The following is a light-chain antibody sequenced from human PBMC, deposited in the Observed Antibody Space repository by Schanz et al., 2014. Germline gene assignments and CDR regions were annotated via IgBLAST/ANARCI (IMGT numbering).Light chain of an antibody. CDR1: SSNIGANT. V-gene: IGLV1-44*01. J-gene: IGLJ3*02. CDR2: DNN. CDR3: TSHAGMNNWGV. Sequence: QSVLTQPPSASGTPGQRVTISCSGSSSNIGANTVSWYQQVPGTAPKLLIYDNNSRPSGVPDRFSGSKSGTSASLAITGLQTEDEADYYCTSHAGMNNWGVFGGGTKLTVL.